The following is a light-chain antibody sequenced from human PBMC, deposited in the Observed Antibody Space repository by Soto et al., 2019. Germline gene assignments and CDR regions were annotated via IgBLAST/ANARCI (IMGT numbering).Light chain of an antibody. Sequence: QSVLTQPASVSGFPGQSITISCTGTSSDVGGYNYVSWYQQHPGKAPKLMIYDVTNRPSGVSNRFSGSKSGNTASLTISGLQAEDEAAYYCAAWDDSLNGYVFGTGTKLTVL. J-gene: IGLJ1*01. CDR1: SSDVGGYNY. CDR3: AAWDDSLNGYV. CDR2: DVT. V-gene: IGLV2-14*03.